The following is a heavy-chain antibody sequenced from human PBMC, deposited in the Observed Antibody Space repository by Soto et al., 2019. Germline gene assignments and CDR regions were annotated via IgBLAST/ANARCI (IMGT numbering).Heavy chain of an antibody. Sequence: GSLRLSCAASGFTFSSYGMHWVRQAPGKGLEWVAVISYDGSNKYYADSVKGRFTISRDNSKNTLYLQMNSLRAEDTAVYYCAKDIYGGNSDAFDIWGQGTMVTVSS. CDR3: AKDIYGGNSDAFDI. D-gene: IGHD4-17*01. J-gene: IGHJ3*02. CDR2: ISYDGSNK. CDR1: GFTFSSYG. V-gene: IGHV3-30*18.